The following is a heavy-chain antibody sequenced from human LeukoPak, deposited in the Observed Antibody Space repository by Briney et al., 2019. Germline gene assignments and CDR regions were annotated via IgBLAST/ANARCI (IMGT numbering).Heavy chain of an antibody. J-gene: IGHJ6*02. Sequence: GGSLRLSCAASGFTFSSYDMHWVRQATGKGLEWVSAIGTAGDTYYPGSVKGRFTISRENAKNSLYLQMNSLRAGDTAVYYRARAVYAYGMDVWGQGTTVTVSS. CDR3: ARAVYAYGMDV. CDR2: IGTAGDT. D-gene: IGHD2-8*01. CDR1: GFTFSSYD. V-gene: IGHV3-13*01.